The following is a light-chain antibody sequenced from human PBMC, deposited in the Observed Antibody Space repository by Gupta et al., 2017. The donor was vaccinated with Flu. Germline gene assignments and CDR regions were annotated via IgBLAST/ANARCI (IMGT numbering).Light chain of an antibody. CDR1: SGSIASNY. CDR2: EYK. Sequence: ISCTRSSGSIASNYVQWFQQRPGSSPRAVIYEYKKTPSGVPDRFSCSIDSSSTSASLNITGLRTEDEADYYCQCFDSGNHRGVFGGGTKLTVL. J-gene: IGLJ3*02. CDR3: QCFDSGNHRGV. V-gene: IGLV6-57*01.